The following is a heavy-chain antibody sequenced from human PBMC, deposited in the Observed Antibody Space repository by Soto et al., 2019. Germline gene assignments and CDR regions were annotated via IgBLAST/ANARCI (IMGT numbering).Heavy chain of an antibody. CDR3: ARDYDSSGYPRYYFDY. Sequence: ASVKVSCKASGYTFTSYAMHWVRQAPGQRLEWMGWINGGDGNTKYSQKFQGRVTITRDTSASTVYMELSSLRSEDTAVYYCARDYDSSGYPRYYFDYWGQGTLVTVSS. V-gene: IGHV1-3*01. D-gene: IGHD3-22*01. CDR1: GYTFTSYA. J-gene: IGHJ4*02. CDR2: INGGDGNT.